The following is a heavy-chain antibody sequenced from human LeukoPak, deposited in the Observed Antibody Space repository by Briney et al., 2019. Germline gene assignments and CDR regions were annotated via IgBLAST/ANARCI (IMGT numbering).Heavy chain of an antibody. J-gene: IGHJ6*02. CDR3: ARVGRGYGMDV. D-gene: IGHD3-10*01. V-gene: IGHV3-21*01. Sequence: GGSLRLSCAASGFTFSSYSMNWVRQAPGKGLEWVSSISSSSSYIYYADSVKGRFTISRDNAKNSLYLQMNSLRAEDTAVYYCARVGRGYGMDVWGQGTTVTVSS. CDR1: GFTFSSYS. CDR2: ISSSSSYI.